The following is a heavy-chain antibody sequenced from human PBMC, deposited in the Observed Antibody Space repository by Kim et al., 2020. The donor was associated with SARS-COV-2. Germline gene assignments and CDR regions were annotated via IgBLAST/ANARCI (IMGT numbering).Heavy chain of an antibody. CDR1: GGSISSYY. Sequence: SETLSLTCTVSGGSISSYYWSWIRQPPGKGLEWIGYIYYSGSTNYNPSLKSRVTISVDTSKNQFSLKLSSVTAADTAVYYCARLKQRWELLGGEYYFDYWGQGTLVTVSS. CDR3: ARLKQRWELLGGEYYFDY. CDR2: IYYSGST. J-gene: IGHJ4*02. V-gene: IGHV4-59*08. D-gene: IGHD1-26*01.